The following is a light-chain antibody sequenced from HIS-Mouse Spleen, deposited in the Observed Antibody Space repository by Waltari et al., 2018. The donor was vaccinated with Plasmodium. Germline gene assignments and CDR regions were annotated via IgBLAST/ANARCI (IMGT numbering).Light chain of an antibody. CDR1: QSVSSN. CDR3: QQYNNWSFT. CDR2: GAS. Sequence: IVMTQSPATLSVSPGERATLSCRASQSVSSNLAWYQQKPGHAPRLLIYGASTRATGSPARYSGSGSGTEFTLTISSLQSEDFAVYYCQQYNNWSFTFGPGTKVDIK. J-gene: IGKJ3*01. V-gene: IGKV3-15*01.